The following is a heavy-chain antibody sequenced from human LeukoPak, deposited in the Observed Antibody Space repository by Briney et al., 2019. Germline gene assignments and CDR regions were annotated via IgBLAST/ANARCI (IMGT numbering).Heavy chain of an antibody. CDR1: GYTFTSYG. J-gene: IGHJ4*02. D-gene: IGHD3-9*01. CDR3: ARLPYDILTGYHPPDY. V-gene: IGHV1-18*01. Sequence: ASVKVSCKASGYTFTSYGISWVRQAPGQGLEWMGWISAYNGNTNYAQKLQGRVTMTTDTSTSTAYMELRSLRSDDTAVYYCARLPYDILTGYHPPDYWGQGTLVTVSS. CDR2: ISAYNGNT.